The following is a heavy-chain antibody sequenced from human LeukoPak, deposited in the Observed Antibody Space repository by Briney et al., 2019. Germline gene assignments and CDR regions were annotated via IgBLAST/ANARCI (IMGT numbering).Heavy chain of an antibody. D-gene: IGHD5-18*01. Sequence: PGGSLRLSCAASGFTFSSYWMSWVRHAPGKGLVWVSRINGDGSSTNYADSVKGRFTISRDNAKNTLYLQMNSLRAEDTAVYYCARVESLWLPFDYWGQGTLVTVSS. J-gene: IGHJ4*02. CDR1: GFTFSSYW. CDR2: INGDGSST. V-gene: IGHV3-74*01. CDR3: ARVESLWLPFDY.